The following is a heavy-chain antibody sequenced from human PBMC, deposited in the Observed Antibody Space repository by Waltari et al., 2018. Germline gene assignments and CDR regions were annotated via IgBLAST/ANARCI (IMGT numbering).Heavy chain of an antibody. CDR2: LIPIFGTA. D-gene: IGHD2-15*01. CDR1: GGTFSSYA. Sequence: QVQLVQSGAEVKKPGSSVKVSCKASGGTFSSYAISWVRQAPGQGLEWMGGLIPIFGTANYAQKFQGRGTITADESTSTAYMELSSLRSEDTAVDYCARENYCSGGSCYGKYFDYWGQGTLVTVSS. V-gene: IGHV1-69*01. CDR3: ARENYCSGGSCYGKYFDY. J-gene: IGHJ4*02.